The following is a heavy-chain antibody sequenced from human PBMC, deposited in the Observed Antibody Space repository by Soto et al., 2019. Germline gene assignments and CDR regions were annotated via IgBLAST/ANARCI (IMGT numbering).Heavy chain of an antibody. J-gene: IGHJ1*01. Sequence: SLRHSCAASWGTFSGHGMHRVRKTPGKGLEWVAVISYDGSNKYYADSVKGRFTISRDNSKNTLYLQMNSLRAEDTAVYYCEKGVVVTGSFFEHWGQGTLVTVSS. V-gene: IGHV3-30*18. D-gene: IGHD2-21*02. CDR2: ISYDGSNK. CDR3: EKGVVVTGSFFEH. CDR1: WGTFSGHG.